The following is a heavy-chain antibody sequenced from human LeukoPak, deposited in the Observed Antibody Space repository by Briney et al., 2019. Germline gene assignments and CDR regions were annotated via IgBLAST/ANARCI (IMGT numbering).Heavy chain of an antibody. V-gene: IGHV3-48*02. J-gene: IGHJ4*02. Sequence: GGSLRLSCAASGFTFSDYSINSVRQAPGTVRERVSHISSSSSFIYYAASVKGRFTISRDNAKNSLYLQMSSLRDEDTAVYYCARYKSGSLLDYWGQGTLVTVSS. D-gene: IGHD1-26*01. CDR1: GFTFSDYS. CDR2: ISSSSSFI. CDR3: ARYKSGSLLDY.